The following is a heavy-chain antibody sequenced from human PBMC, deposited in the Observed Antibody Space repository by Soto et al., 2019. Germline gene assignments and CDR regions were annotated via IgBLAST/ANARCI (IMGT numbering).Heavy chain of an antibody. CDR1: GYSITNVNW. D-gene: IGHD2-2*01. Sequence: QVQLQESGPGLVKPSDTLSLTCAVSGYSITNVNWWAWIRQPPGKGLEWIGYIFHSGTTHYNPSLKSQVTMSVDTSKNQFSLKVDSLTAEDTAVYYCARSPYADALDIWGQGTTVIVSS. CDR2: IFHSGTT. V-gene: IGHV4-28*01. J-gene: IGHJ3*02. CDR3: ARSPYADALDI.